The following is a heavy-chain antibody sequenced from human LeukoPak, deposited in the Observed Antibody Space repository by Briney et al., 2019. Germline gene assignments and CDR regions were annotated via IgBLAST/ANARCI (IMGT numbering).Heavy chain of an antibody. CDR2: IYYSGST. J-gene: IGHJ4*02. CDR1: GGSISSYY. D-gene: IGHD1-26*01. CDR3: ARDGGARGVDY. V-gene: IGHV4-59*01. Sequence: PSETLFLTCTVSGGSISSYYWSWIRQPPGKGLEWIGYIYYSGSTNYNPSLKSRVTISVDTSKNQFSLKLSSVTAADTAVYYCARDGGARGVDYWGQGTVVTVSS.